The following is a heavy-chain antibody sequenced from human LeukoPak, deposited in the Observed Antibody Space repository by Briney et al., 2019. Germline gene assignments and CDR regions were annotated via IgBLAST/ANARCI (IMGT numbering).Heavy chain of an antibody. D-gene: IGHD2-15*01. CDR2: ISSSSSTI. CDR1: GFTFSSYS. V-gene: IGHV3-48*04. CDR3: ARGDGYCSGASCYADY. Sequence: GGSLRLSCAASGFTFSSYSMNWVHQAPGKGLEWVSYISSSSSTIYYADSVKGRFTISRDNAKNSLYLQMNSLRAEDTAVYYCARGDGYCSGASCYADYWGQGTLVTVSS. J-gene: IGHJ4*02.